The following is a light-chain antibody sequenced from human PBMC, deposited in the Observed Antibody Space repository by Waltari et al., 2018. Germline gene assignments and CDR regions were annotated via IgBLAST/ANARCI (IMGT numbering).Light chain of an antibody. J-gene: IGKJ1*01. CDR1: QGISSY. CDR3: QQTYSHFRT. Sequence: DMRLTQSPPSLPASVGDSITITLRASQGISSYLNWYQQKPGQAPKLLIYAAASLQSGVPSRFSGSGFGTDFTLTINSLQPEDFAVYFCQQTYSHFRTFGQGTKVDVK. V-gene: IGKV1-39*01. CDR2: AAA.